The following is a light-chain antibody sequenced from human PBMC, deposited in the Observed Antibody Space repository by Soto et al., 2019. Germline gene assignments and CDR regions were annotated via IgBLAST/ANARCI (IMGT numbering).Light chain of an antibody. CDR1: SSDVGSYDL. J-gene: IGLJ2*01. Sequence: HSALTQPASVSGSPGQSITISCTGTSSDVGSYDLVSWYQQHPGKAPKLMIYEVSQRPSGVSNRFSGSKSGNTASLTVSGLQAEDEADYYCCSYAGSSTLLFGGGTKVTVL. V-gene: IGLV2-23*02. CDR3: CSYAGSSTLL. CDR2: EVS.